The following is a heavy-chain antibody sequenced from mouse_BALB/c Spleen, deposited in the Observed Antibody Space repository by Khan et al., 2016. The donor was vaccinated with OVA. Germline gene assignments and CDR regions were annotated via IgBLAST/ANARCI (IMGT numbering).Heavy chain of an antibody. D-gene: IGHD1-1*01. CDR1: GYTFTSYW. V-gene: IGHV1S41*01. Sequence: DLVRPGASVKLSCKASGYTFTSYWINWVKQRPGQGLEWIGRLAPGSGSTNYNEMFKGKATLTVDQSSSTAYMQLSSLSYEDSAVCFWTSENYYGSTCYASDYWGQGTSVTFSS. CDR2: LAPGSGST. J-gene: IGHJ4*01. CDR3: TSENYYGSTCYASDY.